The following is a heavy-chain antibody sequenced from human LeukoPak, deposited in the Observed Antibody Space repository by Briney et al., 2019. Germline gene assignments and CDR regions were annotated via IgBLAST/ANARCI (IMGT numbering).Heavy chain of an antibody. V-gene: IGHV1-69*05. CDR3: ARDRGTTFDAFDI. D-gene: IGHD1-14*01. J-gene: IGHJ3*02. CDR1: GGTFSGYA. Sequence: ASVKVSCKASGGTFSGYAISWVRQAPGQGLEWMGGIIPIFGTANYAQKFQGRVTITTDESTSTAYMELSSLRSEDTAVYYCARDRGTTFDAFDIWGQGTMVTVSS. CDR2: IIPIFGTA.